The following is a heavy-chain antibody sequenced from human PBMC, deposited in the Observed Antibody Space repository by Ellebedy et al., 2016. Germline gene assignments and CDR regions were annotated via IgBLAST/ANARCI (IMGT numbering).Heavy chain of an antibody. CDR2: INPSGGRP. J-gene: IGHJ4*02. CDR1: GYTFTTYG. V-gene: IGHV1-46*01. CDR3: ASAVDSGSSPFDY. Sequence: ASVKVSCKASGYTFTTYGINWVRQAPGQGLEWMGIINPSGGRPSYAQKFQGRVTMTRDTSTSTVYMELSSLRSEDTAVYYCASAVDSGSSPFDYWGQGTLVTVSS. D-gene: IGHD3-22*01.